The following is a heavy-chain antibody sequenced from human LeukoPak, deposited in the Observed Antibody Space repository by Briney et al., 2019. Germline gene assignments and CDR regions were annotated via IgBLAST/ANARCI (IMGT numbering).Heavy chain of an antibody. Sequence: ASVKVSCKVSGYTLTELSMHWVRQAPGKGLEWMGGFDPEDGETIYAQKFQGRVTMTEDTSTDTAYMELSSLRSEDTAVYYCARAALTGYYYGPNYYYYMDVWGKGTTVTISS. J-gene: IGHJ6*03. D-gene: IGHD3-9*01. CDR2: FDPEDGET. CDR3: ARAALTGYYYGPNYYYYMDV. V-gene: IGHV1-24*01. CDR1: GYTLTELS.